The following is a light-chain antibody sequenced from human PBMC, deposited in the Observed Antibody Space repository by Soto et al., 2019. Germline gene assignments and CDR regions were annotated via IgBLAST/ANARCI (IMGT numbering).Light chain of an antibody. J-gene: IGKJ1*01. CDR2: GAS. Sequence: EIVLTQSPATLSLSPGERATISCRASQSVSSSYLAWYQQKPGQAPRLLIYGASSRATGIPERFSGSGSGTDFTLTISRLETEDVALYYCQQYGSSPLTFGQGTKVEIK. V-gene: IGKV3-20*01. CDR3: QQYGSSPLT. CDR1: QSVSSSY.